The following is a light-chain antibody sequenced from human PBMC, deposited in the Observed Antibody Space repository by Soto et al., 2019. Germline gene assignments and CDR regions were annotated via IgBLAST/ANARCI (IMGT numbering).Light chain of an antibody. J-gene: IGKJ1*01. CDR3: QQYGSPPQT. Sequence: EIVLTQSPGTLSLSPGERATLSCRASQSVSSSYLAWYQQKPGQAPRLLIYDASSRATGIPDRFSGSGSGTDFTLTISRLEPEDFAVYFCQQYGSPPQTFGQGTKVELK. CDR2: DAS. CDR1: QSVSSSY. V-gene: IGKV3-20*01.